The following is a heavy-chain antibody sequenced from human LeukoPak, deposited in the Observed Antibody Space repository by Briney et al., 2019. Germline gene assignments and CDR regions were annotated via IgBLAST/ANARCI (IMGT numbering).Heavy chain of an antibody. CDR2: VDHRGST. D-gene: IGHD6-13*01. CDR1: GGSFSGHY. V-gene: IGHV4-34*01. Sequence: PSETLSLTCAVFGGSFSGHYWSRIRQSPGKGLEWIGEVDHRGSTTYNPSLEGRITISADTSKNQFSLKLTSVTAADTAVYYCARHSSSWYTSPIDLWGRGTLVTVSS. CDR3: ARHSSSWYTSPIDL. J-gene: IGHJ2*01.